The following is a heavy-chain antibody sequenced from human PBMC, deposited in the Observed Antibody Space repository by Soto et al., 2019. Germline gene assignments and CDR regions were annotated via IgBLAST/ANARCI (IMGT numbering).Heavy chain of an antibody. J-gene: IGHJ6*02. CDR2: IIPIFGTA. V-gene: IGHV1-69*06. CDR3: ARGRITIFGVVRRDYYYGMDV. D-gene: IGHD3-3*01. Sequence: SVKVSFKASGGTFSSYAISWVRQAPGQGLAWMGGIIPIFGTANYAQKFQGRVTITADKSTSTAYMELSSLRSEDTAVYYCARGRITIFGVVRRDYYYGMDVWGQGTTVTVSS. CDR1: GGTFSSYA.